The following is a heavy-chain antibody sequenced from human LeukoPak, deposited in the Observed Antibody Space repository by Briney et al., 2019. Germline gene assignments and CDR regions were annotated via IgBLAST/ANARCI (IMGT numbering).Heavy chain of an antibody. V-gene: IGHV1-2*02. Sequence: ASVKVSCKASGYTFTGYYMHWVRQAPGQGLEWMGWINPNSGGTNYAQKFQGRVTMTRDTSISTAYMELSRLRSDDTAVYYCARTLYIAAAPGGFDYWGQGTLVTVSP. CDR1: GYTFTGYY. D-gene: IGHD6-13*01. CDR3: ARTLYIAAAPGGFDY. J-gene: IGHJ4*02. CDR2: INPNSGGT.